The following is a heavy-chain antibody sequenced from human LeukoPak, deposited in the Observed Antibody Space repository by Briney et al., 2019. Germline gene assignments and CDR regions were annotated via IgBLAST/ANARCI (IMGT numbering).Heavy chain of an antibody. J-gene: IGHJ4*02. CDR2: INPNSGGT. CDR3: ARSMIVVVITSIDY. D-gene: IGHD3-22*01. CDR1: GYNFTGYY. V-gene: IGHV1-2*02. Sequence: ASVKVSCKASGYNFTGYYMHWVRQAPGQGLEWMGWINPNSGGTNYAQKFQGRVTMTRDTSISTAYMELSRLRSDDTAVYYCARSMIVVVITSIDYWGQGTLVTVSS.